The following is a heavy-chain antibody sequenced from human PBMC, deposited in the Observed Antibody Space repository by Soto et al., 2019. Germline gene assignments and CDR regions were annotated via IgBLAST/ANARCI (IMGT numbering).Heavy chain of an antibody. D-gene: IGHD3-3*01. CDR2: ISYDGSNK. J-gene: IGHJ6*02. Sequence: GSLRLSCAASGFTFSSYAMHWVRQAPGKGLEWVAVISYDGSNKYYADSVKGRFTISRDNSKNTLYLQMNSLRAEDTAVYYCARDYCSSTSCSAGYYDFWSGYNYYYYYYGMDVWGQGTTVTVSS. V-gene: IGHV3-30-3*01. CDR3: ARDYCSSTSCSAGYYDFWSGYNYYYYYYGMDV. CDR1: GFTFSSYA.